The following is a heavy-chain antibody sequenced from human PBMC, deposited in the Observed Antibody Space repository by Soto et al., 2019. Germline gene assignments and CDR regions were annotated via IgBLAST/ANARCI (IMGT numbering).Heavy chain of an antibody. CDR3: ARGPYHFDY. J-gene: IGHJ4*02. V-gene: IGHV3-64*01. CDR1: GFTFSRYA. Sequence: EVQLVESGGGLVQPGGSLRLSCAASGFTFSRYAMHWVRQAPGKGLEYVSTINTNGGSTHYANSVKGRFTISRDNSKNTLYLQMGSLRAEDMAVYYCARGPYHFDYGGQGTLVTVSS. CDR2: INTNGGST.